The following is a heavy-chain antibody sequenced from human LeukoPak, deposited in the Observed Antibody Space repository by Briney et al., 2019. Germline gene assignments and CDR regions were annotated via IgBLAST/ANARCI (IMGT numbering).Heavy chain of an antibody. CDR1: GYTFISYG. V-gene: IGHV1-18*01. D-gene: IGHD3-22*01. CDR3: ARDYYDSSGYYRGGDYFDY. Sequence: ASVTVSCKASGYTFISYGISWVRQAPGQGLEWMGWISAYNGNTNYAQKLQGRVTMTTDTSTSTAYMELRSLRSDDTAVYYCARDYYDSSGYYRGGDYFDYWGQGTLVTVSS. CDR2: ISAYNGNT. J-gene: IGHJ4*02.